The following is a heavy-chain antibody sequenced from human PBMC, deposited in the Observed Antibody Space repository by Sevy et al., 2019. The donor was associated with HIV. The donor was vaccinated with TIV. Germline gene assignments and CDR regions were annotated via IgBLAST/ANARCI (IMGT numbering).Heavy chain of an antibody. V-gene: IGHV3-7*01. CDR1: GFTFSTYW. CDR2: INQDGSQK. Sequence: GGSLRLSCGDSGFTFSTYWMSWVRQAPGKGLEWVANINQDGSQKYYVHSVKGRFTISKDNAKNSLYLQMSSLRAEDTAVYYCAREFDGGPDYWGQGTLVTVSS. CDR3: AREFDGGPDY. J-gene: IGHJ4*02. D-gene: IGHD3-9*01.